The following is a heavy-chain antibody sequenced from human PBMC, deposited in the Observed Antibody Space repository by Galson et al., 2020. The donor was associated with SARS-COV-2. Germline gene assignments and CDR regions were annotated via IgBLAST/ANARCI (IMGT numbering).Heavy chain of an antibody. Sequence: SETLSLTCAVSGGSISRGGYSWSWIRQPAGKGLEWIGYIYHSGFGYYNPSLESRITMSVDTSKNQFYLSLRSVTAADTAVYYCATEGAYFDHWVQGSLVTVSS. V-gene: IGHV4-30-4*07. CDR1: GGSISRGGYS. CDR3: ATEGAYFDH. J-gene: IGHJ4*02. CDR2: IYHSGFG.